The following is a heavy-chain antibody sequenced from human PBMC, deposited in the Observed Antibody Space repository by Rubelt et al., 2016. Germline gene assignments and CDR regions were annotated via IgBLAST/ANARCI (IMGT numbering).Heavy chain of an antibody. J-gene: IGHJ4*02. CDR1: GYTFNGHY. CDR2: MRHIGGYI. CDR3: ARGIDAGVDY. Sequence: QVQMVQSGAEVKKPGASVKVSCKASGYTFNGHYMHWVRQAPGQGLEWRGGMRHIGGYIGYAQKFQGRATMTRKTSISTADMELSGLRPEDTAVYYCARGIDAGVDYWGQGTVLTVSS. V-gene: IGHV1-8*02. D-gene: IGHD2-15*01.